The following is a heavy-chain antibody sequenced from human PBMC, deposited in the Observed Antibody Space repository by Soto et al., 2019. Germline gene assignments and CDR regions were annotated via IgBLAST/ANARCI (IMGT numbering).Heavy chain of an antibody. CDR1: GGTFSSYA. CDR3: ARGRARVTITGTSYYYYYGMDV. D-gene: IGHD1-7*01. V-gene: IGHV1-69*01. CDR2: IIPIFGTA. Sequence: QVQLVQSGAEVKKPGSSVKVSCKASGGTFSSYAISWVRQAPGQGLEWMGGIIPIFGTANYAQKFQGRVTINADESTSTAYMELSSLRSEDTAVYYCARGRARVTITGTSYYYYYGMDVWGQGTTVTVSS. J-gene: IGHJ6*02.